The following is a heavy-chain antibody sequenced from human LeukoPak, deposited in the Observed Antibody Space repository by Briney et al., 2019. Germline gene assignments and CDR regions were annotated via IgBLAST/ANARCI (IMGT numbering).Heavy chain of an antibody. CDR1: GITFSTAW. D-gene: IGHD2-15*01. Sequence: PGGSLRLSCVVSGITFSTAWMNWVRQAPGKGLEWVGRIKSKIDGGTTDYVAPVKGRFSISRDDSKNTVYLQMNSLKTEGTAVYYCATEGYCSGGSCYSFDYWGQGTLVTVSS. CDR2: IKSKIDGGTT. J-gene: IGHJ4*02. CDR3: ATEGYCSGGSCYSFDY. V-gene: IGHV3-15*01.